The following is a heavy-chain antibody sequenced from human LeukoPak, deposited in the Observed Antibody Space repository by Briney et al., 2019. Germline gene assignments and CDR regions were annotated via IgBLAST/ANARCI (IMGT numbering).Heavy chain of an antibody. CDR3: ARDRPYTGGWRGFDY. D-gene: IGHD6-19*01. J-gene: IGHJ4*02. V-gene: IGHV1-69*01. CDR2: IIPMFGIA. Sequence: ASVKVSCKASGGTFSRYAISWVRQAPGQGLEWMGGIIPMFGIANYAQKFQGRVTITADESTSTAYMELSSLRSEDTAVYYCARDRPYTGGWRGFDYWGQGALVTVSS. CDR1: GGTFSRYA.